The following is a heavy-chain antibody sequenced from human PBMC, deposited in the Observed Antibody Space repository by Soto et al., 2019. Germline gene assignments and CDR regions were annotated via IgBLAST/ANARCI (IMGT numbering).Heavy chain of an antibody. V-gene: IGHV1-69*05. Sequence: SVKVSCKASGGTFSSYAISWVRQAPGQRLEWKGGIIPIFGTANYAQKFQGRVTMTRNTSISTAYMELSSLRSEDTAVYYCARVKVFCGGDCYSNYYYYYGMDVWGQGTTVTVSS. CDR2: IIPIFGTA. D-gene: IGHD2-21*02. CDR1: GGTFSSYA. J-gene: IGHJ6*02. CDR3: ARVKVFCGGDCYSNYYYYYGMDV.